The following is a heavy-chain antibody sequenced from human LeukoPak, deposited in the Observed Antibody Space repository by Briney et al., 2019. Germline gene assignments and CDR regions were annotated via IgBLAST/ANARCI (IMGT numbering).Heavy chain of an antibody. CDR1: GFTFSTYS. CDR3: VKNQVGGTWDY. Sequence: PGGSLRLSCSASGFTFSTYSMHWVRQAPGKGLEYISAITSSGDNTYYAGSVKGRFTISRDNSKNTLYLQMSSLRAEDTAMYYCVKNQVGGTWDYWGQGTLVTVSS. D-gene: IGHD1-26*01. J-gene: IGHJ4*02. CDR2: ITSSGDNT. V-gene: IGHV3-64D*09.